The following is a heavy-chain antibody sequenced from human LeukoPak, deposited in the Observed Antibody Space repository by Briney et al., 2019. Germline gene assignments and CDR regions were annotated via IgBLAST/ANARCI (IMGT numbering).Heavy chain of an antibody. V-gene: IGHV3-30*02. CDR3: AKTLEYGCSPRFDY. D-gene: IGHD5-24*01. J-gene: IGHJ4*02. Sequence: SGGSLRLSCAASGFTFSSYGMHWVRQAPGKGLEWVAFIRYDGSNKYYADSVKGRFTISRDNSKNTLYLQMNSLRAEDTAVYYCAKTLEYGCSPRFDYWGQGTLVTVSS. CDR2: IRYDGSNK. CDR1: GFTFSSYG.